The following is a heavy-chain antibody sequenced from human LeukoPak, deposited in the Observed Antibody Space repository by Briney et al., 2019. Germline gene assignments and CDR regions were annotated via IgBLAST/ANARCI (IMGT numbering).Heavy chain of an antibody. CDR2: IVVGSGNT. J-gene: IGHJ4*02. CDR3: AADVIYESD. V-gene: IGHV1-58*02. D-gene: IGHD2/OR15-2a*01. Sequence: TSVKVSCKASGFTFSNSAMQWVRQARGQRLEWIGWIVVGSGNTNYAQKFQERVTITRDMSTSTAYMELSSLRSEDTAIYYCAADVIYESDWGQGTLVTVSS. CDR1: GFTFSNSA.